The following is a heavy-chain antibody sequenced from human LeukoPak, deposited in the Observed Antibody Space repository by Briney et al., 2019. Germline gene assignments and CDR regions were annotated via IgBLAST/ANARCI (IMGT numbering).Heavy chain of an antibody. D-gene: IGHD1-26*01. CDR3: ARDSTWTWAYSGSFEGFDY. V-gene: IGHV1-2*02. Sequence: GASVKVSCKASGYTFTGYYMHWVRQAPGQGLEWMGWINPNSGGTNYAQKFQGRVTMTRDTSISTAYMELSRLRSDDTAVYYCARDSTWTWAYSGSFEGFDYWGQGTLVTVSS. J-gene: IGHJ4*02. CDR1: GYTFTGYY. CDR2: INPNSGGT.